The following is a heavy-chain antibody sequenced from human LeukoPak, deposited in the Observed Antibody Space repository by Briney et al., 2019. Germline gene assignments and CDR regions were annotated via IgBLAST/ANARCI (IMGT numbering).Heavy chain of an antibody. D-gene: IGHD6-13*01. CDR3: ARVTTAWYVIGY. CDR2: IYNAATT. V-gene: IGHV4-4*08. CDR1: GGSISNYY. J-gene: IGHJ4*02. Sequence: IPSETLSLTCAVSGGSISNYYWTWIRQPPGKGLEWLGFIYNAATTNYNPSLKSRVTISVDTSKNQFSLRLSSVTAADSAIYYCARVTTAWYVIGYWGQGALVTVSS.